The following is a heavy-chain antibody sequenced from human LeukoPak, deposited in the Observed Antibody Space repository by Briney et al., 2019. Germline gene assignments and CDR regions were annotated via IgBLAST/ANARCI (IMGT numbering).Heavy chain of an antibody. J-gene: IGHJ3*02. CDR3: ARVGYSYGKGAFDI. D-gene: IGHD5-18*01. Sequence: ASVKVPCKASGYTFTSYGISWVRQAPGQGLEWMGWISAYNGNTNYAQKLQGRVTMTTDTSTSTAYMELRSLRSDDTAVYYCARVGYSYGKGAFDIWGQGTMVTVSS. CDR2: ISAYNGNT. CDR1: GYTFTSYG. V-gene: IGHV1-18*01.